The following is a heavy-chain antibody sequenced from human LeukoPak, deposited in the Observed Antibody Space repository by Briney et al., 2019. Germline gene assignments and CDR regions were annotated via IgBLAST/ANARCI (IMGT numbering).Heavy chain of an antibody. J-gene: IGHJ4*02. CDR3: ARADPKTLTLTFDY. CDR1: GGSISNYF. CDR2: VYVDGST. Sequence: PSETLSLTCTVSGGSISNYFWSWIRQPAGKGLEWIGRVYVDGSTNYNPSLKSRVTMSVATSKNQFSLKLTSVTAADTAVYYCARADPKTLTLTFDYWGQGTLVTVSS. V-gene: IGHV4-4*07. D-gene: IGHD4/OR15-4a*01.